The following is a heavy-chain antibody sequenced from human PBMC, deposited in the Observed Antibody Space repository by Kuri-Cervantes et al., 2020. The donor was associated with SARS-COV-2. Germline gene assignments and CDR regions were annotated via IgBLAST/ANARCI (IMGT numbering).Heavy chain of an antibody. CDR1: GFTVSSNE. J-gene: IGHJ6*02. D-gene: IGHD1-26*01. Sequence: GGSLRLSCAASGFTVSSNEMSWVRQAPGKGLEWVSSISGGSTYYADSRKGRFTISRDNSKNTLHLQMNSLRAEDTAVYYCAYYEDYYYYYGMDVWGQGTTVTVSS. CDR2: ISGGST. CDR3: AYYEDYYYYYGMDV. V-gene: IGHV3-38-3*01.